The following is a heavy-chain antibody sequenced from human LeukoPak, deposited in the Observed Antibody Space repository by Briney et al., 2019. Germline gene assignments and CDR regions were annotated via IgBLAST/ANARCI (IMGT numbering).Heavy chain of an antibody. CDR1: GFTFISYN. V-gene: IGHV3-48*01. Sequence: GGSLRLSCAASGFTFISYNMDCVRQAPGKGLEWVSYISSGGKSIYYAESVQGRFTISRDNAQNSLYLQMNSLKTEDTAVYYVARGGIVGASSLVFWGRGTLVTVSS. CDR3: ARGGIVGASSLVF. CDR2: ISSGGKSI. J-gene: IGHJ4*02. D-gene: IGHD1-26*01.